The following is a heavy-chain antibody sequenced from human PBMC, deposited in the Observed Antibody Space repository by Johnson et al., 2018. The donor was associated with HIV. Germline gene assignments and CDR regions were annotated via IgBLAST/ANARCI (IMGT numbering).Heavy chain of an antibody. J-gene: IGHJ3*02. CDR2: IKSRTDGGTT. CDR1: TFTFSYAW. D-gene: IGHD3-16*01. Sequence: VQLVESGGGLVKPGGSLRLSCAASTFTFSYAWMSWVRQAPGKGLEWVGRIKSRTDGGTTEYAAPVKGRFTISRDDSKDTLYLQINSLKTEDTAVYYCTSEGAFYDAFDIWGQGAMVTVSS. V-gene: IGHV3-15*01. CDR3: TSEGAFYDAFDI.